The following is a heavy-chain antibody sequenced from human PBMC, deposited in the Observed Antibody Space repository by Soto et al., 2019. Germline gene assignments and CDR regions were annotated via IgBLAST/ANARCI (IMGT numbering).Heavy chain of an antibody. Sequence: QVQLVESGGGVVQPGRSLRLSCAASGFTFSSYAMHWVRQAPGKGLEWVAVISYDGSNKYYADSVKGRFTISRDNSNNTLYLQMNSRGAEDTAVYYCARDWNDAGYYYYYGMDVWGQGTTVTVSS. CDR2: ISYDGSNK. D-gene: IGHD1-1*01. CDR1: GFTFSSYA. J-gene: IGHJ6*02. V-gene: IGHV3-30-3*01. CDR3: ARDWNDAGYYYYYGMDV.